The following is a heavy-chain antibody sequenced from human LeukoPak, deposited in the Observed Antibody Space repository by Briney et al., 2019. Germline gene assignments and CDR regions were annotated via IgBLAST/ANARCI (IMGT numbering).Heavy chain of an antibody. CDR3: ARTDSSGYYVDY. CDR2: IYYSGST. D-gene: IGHD3-22*01. CDR1: GGSISSGGYY. J-gene: IGHJ4*02. V-gene: IGHV4-31*03. Sequence: SQALSLTCIVSGGSISSGGYYWSWIRQHPGKGLEWIGYIYYSGSTYYNPSLKSRITISVDTSKNQFSLKLSSVTAADTAVYYCARTDSSGYYVDYWGQGTLVTVSS.